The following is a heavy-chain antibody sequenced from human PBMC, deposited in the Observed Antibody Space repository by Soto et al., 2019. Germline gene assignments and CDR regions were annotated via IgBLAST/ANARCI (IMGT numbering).Heavy chain of an antibody. CDR1: GFTFSSYA. Sequence: QVQLVESGGGVVQPGRSLRLSCAASGFTFSSYAMHWVRQAPGKGLEWVAVISYDGSNKYYADSVKGRFTISRDNSKNTLYLQMNSLRAEDTAVYYCARDWVIAGTTGGMDYWGQGTLVTVSS. V-gene: IGHV3-30-3*01. J-gene: IGHJ4*02. CDR2: ISYDGSNK. CDR3: ARDWVIAGTTGGMDY. D-gene: IGHD1-7*01.